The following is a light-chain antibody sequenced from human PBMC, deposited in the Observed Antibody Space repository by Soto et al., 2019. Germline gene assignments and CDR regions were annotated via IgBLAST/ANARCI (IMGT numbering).Light chain of an antibody. CDR1: SSDIGSYKY. J-gene: IGLJ3*02. CDR2: EVS. Sequence: QSVLIQPASVSGSPGQSITIACAGTSSDIGSYKYVSWYQHHPGKVPQLLIYEVSNRPSGVSSRFSASKSGNTASLTISGLQAEDEADYYCPSYSSGSTLGVFGGGTKVTVL. V-gene: IGLV2-14*01. CDR3: PSYSSGSTLGV.